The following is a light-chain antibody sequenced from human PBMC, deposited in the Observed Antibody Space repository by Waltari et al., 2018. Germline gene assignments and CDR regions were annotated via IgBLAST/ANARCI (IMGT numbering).Light chain of an antibody. CDR1: SSDVGSYNL. V-gene: IGLV2-23*02. CDR2: EVS. CDR3: CSYAGSTTYV. J-gene: IGLJ1*01. Sequence: QSALTQPASVSGSPGQSITISCTGTSSDVGSYNLVSWYQQHPGKAPKLMIYEVSKGHTGVYNRLSGVKSGNTASLTISGRQAEDEADYYCCSYAGSTTYVFGTGTKVTVL.